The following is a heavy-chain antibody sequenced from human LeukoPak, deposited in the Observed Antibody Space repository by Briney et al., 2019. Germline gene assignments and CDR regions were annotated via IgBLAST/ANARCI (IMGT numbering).Heavy chain of an antibody. CDR3: ARGTGEGYTYGRYFFDY. D-gene: IGHD5-18*01. CDR1: GYTFTGYY. Sequence: RASVKVSCKASGYTFTGYYMHWVRQAPGQGLEWMGWINPNSGGTNYAQKFQGRVTMTRDTSISTAYMELSRLTSDDTAMYYCARGTGEGYTYGRYFFDYWGQGTLVTVSS. CDR2: INPNSGGT. J-gene: IGHJ4*02. V-gene: IGHV1-2*02.